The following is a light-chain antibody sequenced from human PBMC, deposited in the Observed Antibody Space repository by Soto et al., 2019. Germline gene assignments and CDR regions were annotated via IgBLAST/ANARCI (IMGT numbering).Light chain of an antibody. J-gene: IGLJ1*01. V-gene: IGLV1-44*01. CDR2: NNN. Sequence: QSVLTQPPSASETPGQRVTISCSGSSSNIGINTVDWFQQLPGTAPKLLIYNNNQRPSGVPDRFSGSKSGTSASLAISGLQSEEESVYYCADWDDSLNGYVFGTGTNVTVL. CDR1: SSNIGINT. CDR3: ADWDDSLNGYV.